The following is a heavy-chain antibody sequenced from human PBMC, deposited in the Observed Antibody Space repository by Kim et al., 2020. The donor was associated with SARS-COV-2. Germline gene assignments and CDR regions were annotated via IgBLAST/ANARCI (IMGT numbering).Heavy chain of an antibody. CDR3: ARARGGSSGYSDY. CDR1: GFTFSSYG. D-gene: IGHD3-22*01. Sequence: GGSLRLSCAASGFTFSSYGMHWFRQAPGKGLEWVAVIWFDGSNKYYADSVKGRFTISKDNSKNTLSLQMNSLRAEDTAVYYCARARGGSSGYSDYWGQGTLVTVSS. J-gene: IGHJ4*02. V-gene: IGHV3-33*01. CDR2: IWFDGSNK.